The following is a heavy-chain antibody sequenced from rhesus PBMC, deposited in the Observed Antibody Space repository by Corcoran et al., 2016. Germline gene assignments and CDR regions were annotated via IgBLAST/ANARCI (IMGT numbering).Heavy chain of an antibody. CDR1: GYTFTSYS. J-gene: IGHJ4*01. V-gene: IGHV1-200*01. Sequence: QVQLVQSGAEVKKPGASVKLSCKASGYTFTSYSINWVRQAPGQGLEWMRWINPSTGNTGYAPKCQGRVTMTRDPSTSTAYMELSSLRSEDTAVYYCARAPGSGPYWGQGVLVTVSS. CDR2: INPSTGNT. D-gene: IGHD2-21*01. CDR3: ARAPGSGPY.